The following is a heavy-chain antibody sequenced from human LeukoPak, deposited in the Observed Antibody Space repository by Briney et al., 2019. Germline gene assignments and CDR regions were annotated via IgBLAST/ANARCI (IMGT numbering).Heavy chain of an antibody. V-gene: IGHV4-34*01. CDR2: INHSGST. J-gene: IGHJ6*03. D-gene: IGHD2-2*01. CDR1: GGSFSGYY. Sequence: SETLSLTCAVYGGSFSGYYWSWIRQPPGQGLEWIGEINHSGSTNYNPSLKSRVTISVDTSKNQFSLKLSSVTAADTAVYYCARLGYCSSTSCYRGEYYYYYYMDVWGKGTTVTVSS. CDR3: ARLGYCSSTSCYRGEYYYYYYMDV.